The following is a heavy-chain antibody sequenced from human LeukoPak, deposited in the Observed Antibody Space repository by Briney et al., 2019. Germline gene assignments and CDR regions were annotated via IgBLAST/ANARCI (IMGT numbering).Heavy chain of an antibody. J-gene: IGHJ5*02. CDR3: ARVMERGPNWFDP. CDR1: GYSINSGYY. V-gene: IGHV4-38-2*01. Sequence: SETLSLTCAVSGYSINSGYYWGWIRQPPGKGLEWIVSISHGGSTYYNPALKSRVTTSVDTSKNQFSLKLTSVTAADTAVYYCARVMERGPNWFDPWDQGTLVTVSS. D-gene: IGHD1-1*01. CDR2: ISHGGST.